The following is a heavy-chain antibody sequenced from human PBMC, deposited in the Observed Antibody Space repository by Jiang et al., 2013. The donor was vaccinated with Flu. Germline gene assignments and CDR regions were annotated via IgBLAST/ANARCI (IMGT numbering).Heavy chain of an antibody. J-gene: IGHJ5*02. CDR3: ARDSGILFDP. D-gene: IGHD5-12*01. V-gene: IGHV1-18*01. CDR2: ISAYNGNT. Sequence: GQGLEWMGWISAYNGNTNYAQKLQGRVTMTTDTSTSTAYMELRSLRSDDTAVYYCARDSGILFDPWGQGTLVTVSS.